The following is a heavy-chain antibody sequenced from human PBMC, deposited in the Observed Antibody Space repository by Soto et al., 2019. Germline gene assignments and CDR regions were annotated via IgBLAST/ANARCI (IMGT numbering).Heavy chain of an antibody. J-gene: IGHJ4*02. CDR1: GGSISSSSYY. CDR3: ARTGGEYYDSSGPLDY. V-gene: IGHV4-39*01. Sequence: SPTLSLTCTVSGGSISSSSYYWGWIRQPPGKGLEWIGSIYYSGSTYYNPSLKSRVTISVDTSKNQFSLKLSSVTAADTAVYYCARTGGEYYDSSGPLDYWGQGTLVTVSS. D-gene: IGHD3-22*01. CDR2: IYYSGST.